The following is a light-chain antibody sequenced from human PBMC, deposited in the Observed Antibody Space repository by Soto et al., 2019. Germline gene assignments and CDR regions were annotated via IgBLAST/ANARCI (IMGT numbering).Light chain of an antibody. CDR3: SSYTSSSTPYV. J-gene: IGLJ1*01. CDR1: SSDVGGYNY. Sequence: QSVLTQPASVSESPGQSITISCTGTSSDVGGYNYVSWYQQHPGKAPKLMIYDVSNRPSGVSNRFSGSKSGNTASLTTSGLQAEDEADYYCSSYTSSSTPYVFGTGTKVTVL. V-gene: IGLV2-14*01. CDR2: DVS.